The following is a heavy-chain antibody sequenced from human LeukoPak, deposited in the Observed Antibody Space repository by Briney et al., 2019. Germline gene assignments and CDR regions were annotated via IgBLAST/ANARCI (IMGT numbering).Heavy chain of an antibody. J-gene: IGHJ4*02. CDR3: ARFRTVAGNPLDY. Sequence: GGSLRLSCAASGFTLSNYWMSWVRQAPGRGLEWVANINPDENEKYYEDSVKGRFTISRDNADNSLYLHMNTLRAEDTAVYYCARFRTVAGNPLDYWGQGTLVTASS. CDR1: GFTLSNYW. V-gene: IGHV3-7*03. D-gene: IGHD6-19*01. CDR2: INPDENEK.